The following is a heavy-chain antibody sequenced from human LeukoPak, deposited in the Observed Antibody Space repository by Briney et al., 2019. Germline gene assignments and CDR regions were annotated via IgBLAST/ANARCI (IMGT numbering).Heavy chain of an antibody. CDR3: ARGGTPTTMIVVESDWFDP. Sequence: SETLSLTCSVSGDSMNNYYCTWIRQPPGKGLEWIGNVYYSGSTDSNPSLKSRLTMSVDTSKNQFFMKLSSVTAADTAVYYCARGGTPTTMIVVESDWFDPWGQGTRVTVSS. D-gene: IGHD3-22*01. CDR2: VYYSGST. J-gene: IGHJ5*02. V-gene: IGHV4-59*01. CDR1: GDSMNNYY.